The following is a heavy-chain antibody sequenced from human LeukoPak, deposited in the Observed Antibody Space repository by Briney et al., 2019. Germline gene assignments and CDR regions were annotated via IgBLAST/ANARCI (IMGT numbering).Heavy chain of an antibody. J-gene: IGHJ3*02. CDR3: ARDQDVPTMTLPVAFDI. CDR1: GYTFTGYY. CDR2: INPNSGGT. V-gene: IGHV1-2*02. Sequence: GASVKVSCKASGYTFTGYYMHWVRQAPGQGLEWMGWINPNSGGTNYAQKFQGRVTMTRDTSISTAYMELSRLRSDDTAVYYCARDQDVPTMTLPVAFDIWGQGTMVTVSS. D-gene: IGHD3-22*01.